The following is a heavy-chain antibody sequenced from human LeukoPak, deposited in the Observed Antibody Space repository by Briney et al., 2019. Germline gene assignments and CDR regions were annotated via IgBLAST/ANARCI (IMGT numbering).Heavy chain of an antibody. D-gene: IGHD2-15*01. CDR3: ARVLKWSERGDY. Sequence: QAGGSLRLSCAASGFTFSSYWMHWVRQVPGKGLVWVSRINSDGSSTNYADSVKGRFTISRDNAKNTLYLQMNSLRVEGTAVYYCARVLKWSERGDYWGQGTLVTVSS. CDR1: GFTFSSYW. CDR2: INSDGSST. V-gene: IGHV3-74*01. J-gene: IGHJ4*02.